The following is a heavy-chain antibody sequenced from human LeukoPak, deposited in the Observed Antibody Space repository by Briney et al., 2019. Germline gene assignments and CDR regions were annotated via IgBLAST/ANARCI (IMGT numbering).Heavy chain of an antibody. Sequence: SVKVSCKASGGTFSSFAISWVRQAPGQGLEWIGGIIPIFGTASYAQNFQGRVTITADESTSTAYMELSSLRSEDTAVYYCATVPLSRSPGFWSGYYIPDYWGQGTLVTVSS. D-gene: IGHD3-3*01. CDR1: GGTFSSFA. V-gene: IGHV1-69*13. CDR2: IIPIFGTA. J-gene: IGHJ4*02. CDR3: ATVPLSRSPGFWSGYYIPDY.